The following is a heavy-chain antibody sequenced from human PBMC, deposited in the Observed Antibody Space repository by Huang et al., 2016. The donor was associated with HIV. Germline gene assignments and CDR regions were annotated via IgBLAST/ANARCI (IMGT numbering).Heavy chain of an antibody. CDR3: ALKGDSSGWEYFRH. CDR2: ISYDGSNK. D-gene: IGHD6-19*01. Sequence: QVQLVESGGGVVQPGRSQRLSCAASVFIFSNYGLHWVRQATGKGLEWVDLISYDGSNKYYTDSVKGRFSISRDNSKNTLYLQMNSLRAEDTAVYYCALKGDSSGWEYFRHWGQGTLVTVSS. V-gene: IGHV3-30*03. J-gene: IGHJ1*01. CDR1: VFIFSNYG.